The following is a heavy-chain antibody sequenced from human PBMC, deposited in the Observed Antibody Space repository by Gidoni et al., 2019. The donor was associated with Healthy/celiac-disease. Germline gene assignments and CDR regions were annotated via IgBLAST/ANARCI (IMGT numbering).Heavy chain of an antibody. V-gene: IGHV1-8*01. CDR1: GYTFTSYD. CDR2: MNPNSGNT. D-gene: IGHD4-17*01. J-gene: IGHJ6*02. Sequence: KPGASVKVSCKASGYTFTSYDINWVRQATGQGLEWMGWMNPNSGNTGYAQKFQGRVTMTRNTSISTAYMELSSLRSEDTAVYYCARVRAGGVTTSPYYYYGMDVWGQGTTVTVSS. CDR3: ARVRAGGVTTSPYYYYGMDV.